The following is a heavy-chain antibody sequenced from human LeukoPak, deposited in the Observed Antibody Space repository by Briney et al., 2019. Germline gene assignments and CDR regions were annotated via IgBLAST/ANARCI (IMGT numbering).Heavy chain of an antibody. CDR1: GGSFSGYY. CDR2: INHSGST. D-gene: IGHD1-26*01. J-gene: IGHJ4*02. CDR3: ARLGGWDPDY. V-gene: IGHV4-34*01. Sequence: PSETLSLTCAVYGGSFSGYYWSWIRQPPGKGLEWIGEINHSGSTNYNPSLKSRVTISVDTSKNQFSLKLSSVTAADTAVYYCARLGGWDPDYWGQGTLATVSS.